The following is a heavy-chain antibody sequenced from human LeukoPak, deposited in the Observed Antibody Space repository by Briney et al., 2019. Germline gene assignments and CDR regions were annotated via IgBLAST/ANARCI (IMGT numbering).Heavy chain of an antibody. CDR1: GYTFTSYD. V-gene: IGHV1-8*01. Sequence: GASVKVSCKASGYTFTSYDINWVRQATRQGLEWMGWMNPNSGNTGYAQKFQGRVTMTRNTTISTAYMELSSLRSEDTAVYYCARRKGTTGTTLFVPWGQGTLVTVSS. CDR3: ARRKGTTGTTLFVP. J-gene: IGHJ5*02. CDR2: MNPNSGNT. D-gene: IGHD1-1*01.